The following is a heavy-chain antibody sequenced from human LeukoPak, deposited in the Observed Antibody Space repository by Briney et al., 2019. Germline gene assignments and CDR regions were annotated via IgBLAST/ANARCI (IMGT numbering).Heavy chain of an antibody. V-gene: IGHV4-4*07. CDR2: DYTSGST. J-gene: IGHJ4*02. Sequence: SETLSLTCTVSAGSISSYYWSWIRQPAGKGLEWIGRDYTSGSTNYNPSLKSRVNISVDTSKNQFSLKLSSVTAADSAVYYCARVYDSAGYSLNYFDYWGQGTLVTVSS. CDR1: AGSISSYY. D-gene: IGHD3-22*01. CDR3: ARVYDSAGYSLNYFDY.